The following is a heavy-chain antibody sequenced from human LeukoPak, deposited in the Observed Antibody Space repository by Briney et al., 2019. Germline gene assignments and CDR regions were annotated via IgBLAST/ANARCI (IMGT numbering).Heavy chain of an antibody. CDR3: ARGPGTSSSYAFDI. D-gene: IGHD2-8*01. CDR1: GGSISSLY. Sequence: SETLSLTCTVSGGSISSLYWSWIRQPPGKGLEWIGRVYATGSTNYNPSLKSRVTMSVDTSKNQFSLKLSSVTAADTAEYYCARGPGTSSSYAFDIWGQGTMVTVSS. J-gene: IGHJ3*02. V-gene: IGHV4-4*07. CDR2: VYATGST.